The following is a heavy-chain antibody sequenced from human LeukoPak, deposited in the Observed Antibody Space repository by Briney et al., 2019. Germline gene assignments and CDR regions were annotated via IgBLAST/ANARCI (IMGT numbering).Heavy chain of an antibody. CDR3: AKVYSYGLAAYFDY. Sequence: PGGSLRLSCAASGFTFDDYAMHWVRQAPGKGLDWVSGISWNSGSKGYADSVKGRFTISRDNAKNSLYLQMNSLRAEDTALYYCAKVYSYGLAAYFDYWGQGTLVTVSS. CDR2: ISWNSGSK. J-gene: IGHJ4*02. V-gene: IGHV3-9*01. CDR1: GFTFDDYA. D-gene: IGHD5-18*01.